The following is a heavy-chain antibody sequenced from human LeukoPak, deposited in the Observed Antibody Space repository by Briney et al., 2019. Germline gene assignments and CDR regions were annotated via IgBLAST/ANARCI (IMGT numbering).Heavy chain of an antibody. CDR3: ARRAILRYFDWSEPWYYDSSGYEHAFDI. V-gene: IGHV3-30*04. Sequence: PGGSLGLSCAASGFTFSSYAMHWVRQAPGKGLEWVAVISYDGSNKYYADSVKGRFTISRDNSKNTLYLQMNSLRAEDTAVYYCARRAILRYFDWSEPWYYDSSGYEHAFDIWGQGTMVTVSS. CDR2: ISYDGSNK. D-gene: IGHD3-9*01. J-gene: IGHJ3*02. CDR1: GFTFSSYA.